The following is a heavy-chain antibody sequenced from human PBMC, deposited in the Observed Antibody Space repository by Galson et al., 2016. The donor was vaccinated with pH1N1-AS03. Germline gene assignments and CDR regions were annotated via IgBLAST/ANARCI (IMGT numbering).Heavy chain of an antibody. V-gene: IGHV4-4*08. Sequence: ETLSLTCTVSGGSMDSHYWSWIRQSPGKGLEWIACIHSGGTPNYNPSLKSRLIVSLDTSNNQLSLKLSSVTAADTALYYCARSPRLISVAGTFPSRFDFWGQGTLVTVSS. CDR1: GGSMDSHY. D-gene: IGHD6-19*01. CDR3: ARSPRLISVAGTFPSRFDF. J-gene: IGHJ4*02. CDR2: IHSGGTP.